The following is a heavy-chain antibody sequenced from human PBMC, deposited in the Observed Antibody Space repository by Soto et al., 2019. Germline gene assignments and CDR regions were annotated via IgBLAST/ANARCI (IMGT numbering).Heavy chain of an antibody. CDR3: ARRSVSYSNAFDF. Sequence: QVQLVQSGAEVMKPGSSVKVSCKASGDTFRNYAINWVRQAPGQGLEWMGGFIPIIGGGINAQKFQGRVTITSDESTSTAYMELSRLKSEDTAMYYCARRSVSYSNAFDFWGQGTMVIVSS. D-gene: IGHD1-26*01. CDR2: FIPIIGGG. CDR1: GDTFRNYA. V-gene: IGHV1-69*01. J-gene: IGHJ3*01.